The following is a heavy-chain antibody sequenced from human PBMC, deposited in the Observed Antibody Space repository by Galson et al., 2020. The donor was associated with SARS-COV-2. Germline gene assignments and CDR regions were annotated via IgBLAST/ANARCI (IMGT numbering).Heavy chain of an antibody. Sequence: SLKISCAASGFTFDDYAMHWVRQAPGKGLEWVSGISWNSGSIGYADSVKGRFTISRDNAKNSLYLQMNSLRAEDTAVYYCARVPPLSYSSGWYYYYYYMDVWGKGTTVTVSS. J-gene: IGHJ6*03. V-gene: IGHV3-9*01. D-gene: IGHD6-19*01. CDR1: GFTFDDYA. CDR2: ISWNSGSI. CDR3: ARVPPLSYSSGWYYYYYYMDV.